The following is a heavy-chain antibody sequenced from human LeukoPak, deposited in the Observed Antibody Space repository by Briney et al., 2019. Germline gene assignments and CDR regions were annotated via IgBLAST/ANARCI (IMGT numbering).Heavy chain of an antibody. Sequence: GGSLRLSCAASGFTFRSYAMSWVRQAPGKGLEWVSTIIGSGGDTYYADSVKGRFTISRDTSKNTLYLPMNSLRAEDTAVYYCAKAWAAAGTFASWGQGTLVTVSS. D-gene: IGHD6-13*01. J-gene: IGHJ4*02. CDR1: GFTFRSYA. CDR3: AKAWAAAGTFAS. V-gene: IGHV3-23*01. CDR2: IIGSGGDT.